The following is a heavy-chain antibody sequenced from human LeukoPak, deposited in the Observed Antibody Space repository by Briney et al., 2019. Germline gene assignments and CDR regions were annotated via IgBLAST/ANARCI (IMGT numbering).Heavy chain of an antibody. D-gene: IGHD3-10*01. J-gene: IGHJ3*02. CDR1: GGSFSGYY. CDR2: INHSGST. V-gene: IGHV4-34*01. Sequence: SETLSLTCAVYGGSFSGYYWSWIRQPPGKGLEWIGEINHSGSTNYNPSLKSRVTISVDTSKNQFSLKLSSVTAADTAVYYCARRGITMVQGWARRALDIWGQGTMVTVSS. CDR3: ARRGITMVQGWARRALDI.